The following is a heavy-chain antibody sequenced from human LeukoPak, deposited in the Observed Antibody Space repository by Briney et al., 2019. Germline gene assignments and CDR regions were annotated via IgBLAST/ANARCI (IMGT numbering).Heavy chain of an antibody. J-gene: IGHJ5*02. D-gene: IGHD3-3*01. Sequence: PSETLSLTCTVSGGSISSGSYYWSWIRQPAGKGLEWIGRIYTSGSTNYNPTLKSRVTISVDTSKNQFSLKLSSVTAADTAVYYCAREGHFGVVSDDPWGQGTLVTVSS. CDR3: AREGHFGVVSDDP. V-gene: IGHV4-61*02. CDR1: GGSISSGSYY. CDR2: IYTSGST.